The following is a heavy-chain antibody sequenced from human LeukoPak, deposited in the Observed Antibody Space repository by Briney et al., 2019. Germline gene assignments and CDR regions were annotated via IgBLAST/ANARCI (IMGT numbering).Heavy chain of an antibody. Sequence: GGSLRLSCAASGFTFSSYGMPWVRQAPGKGLEWVAVIWYDGSNKYYADSVKGRFTISRDNSKNTLYLQMNSLRAEDTAVYYCASEQVTSSYYYMDVWGKGTTVTVSS. CDR3: ASEQVTSSYYYMDV. V-gene: IGHV3-33*01. D-gene: IGHD4-23*01. CDR2: IWYDGSNK. J-gene: IGHJ6*03. CDR1: GFTFSSYG.